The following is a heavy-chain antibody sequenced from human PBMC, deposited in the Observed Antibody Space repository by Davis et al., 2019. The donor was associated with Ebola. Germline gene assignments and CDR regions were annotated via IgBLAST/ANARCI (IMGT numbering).Heavy chain of an antibody. D-gene: IGHD6-6*01. CDR2: TNPDASEK. V-gene: IGHV3-7*01. CDR1: QFNFTGAW. J-gene: IGHJ4*02. Sequence: GESLKISCAGSQFNFTGAWMNWVRQAPGKGLEWVASTNPDASEKYYVDSVKGRFTISRDNAKNSLYLQMNSLRDEDTAVYYCARDLTIAARPVLDYWGQGTLVTVSS. CDR3: ARDLTIAARPVLDY.